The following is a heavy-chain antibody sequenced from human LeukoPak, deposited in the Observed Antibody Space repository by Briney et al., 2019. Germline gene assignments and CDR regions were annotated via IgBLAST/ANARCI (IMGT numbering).Heavy chain of an antibody. CDR1: GFTFSSYS. V-gene: IGHV3-21*01. CDR2: ISSSSSYI. D-gene: IGHD1-26*01. Sequence: GGSLRLSCAASGFTFSSYSMNWVRQAPGKGLEWVSSISSSSSYIYYADSVKGRFTISRDNAKNSLYLQMNSLRAEDTAVYYCARDSGSYYILTYWGQGTLVTVSS. J-gene: IGHJ4*02. CDR3: ARDSGSYYILTY.